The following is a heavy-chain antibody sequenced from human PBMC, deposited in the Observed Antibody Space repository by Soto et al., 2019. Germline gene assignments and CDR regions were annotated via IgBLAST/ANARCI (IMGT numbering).Heavy chain of an antibody. CDR2: IIPIFDIT. J-gene: IGHJ6*04. CDR3: ARPDEGGYSSNHHYYFALDV. V-gene: IGHV1-69*01. Sequence: QVQLVQSGAEVKKPGSSVKVSCKASGGTFRSYSISWVGQAPGQGLEWMGGIIPIFDITNYAQKFQGRVTITADESTSTAYMELSSLGSDDTAVYYCARPDEGGYSSNHHYYFALDVWGEGTTVTVTS. CDR1: GGTFRSYS. D-gene: IGHD3-22*01.